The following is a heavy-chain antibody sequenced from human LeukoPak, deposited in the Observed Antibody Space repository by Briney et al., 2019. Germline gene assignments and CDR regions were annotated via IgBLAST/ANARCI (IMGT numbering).Heavy chain of an antibody. V-gene: IGHV7-4-1*02. Sequence: ASVKVSCKASGYTFTSYAMNWVRQAPGQGLEWMGWINTNTGNPTYAQGFTGRFVFPLDTSVSTAYLQISSLKAEDTAVYYCARRGYSSDMIFKFDYWGQGTLVTVSS. D-gene: IGHD6-19*01. J-gene: IGHJ4*02. CDR3: ARRGYSSDMIFKFDY. CDR1: GYTFTSYA. CDR2: INTNTGNP.